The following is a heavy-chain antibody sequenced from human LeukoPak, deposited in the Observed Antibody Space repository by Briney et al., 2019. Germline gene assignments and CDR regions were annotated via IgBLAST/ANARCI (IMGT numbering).Heavy chain of an antibody. D-gene: IGHD5-24*01. J-gene: IGHJ4*02. CDR3: AREGITLTLDY. CDR2: ISLDGSMT. Sequence: GGSLRLSCAASGFTLSSYWMHWVRQVPGKGLMWLTRISLDGSMTSYADSVRGRFIISRDNAKNTVYLQLNGLRAEDTAVYHCAREGITLTLDYWGQGTLVAVSS. V-gene: IGHV3-74*01. CDR1: GFTLSSYW.